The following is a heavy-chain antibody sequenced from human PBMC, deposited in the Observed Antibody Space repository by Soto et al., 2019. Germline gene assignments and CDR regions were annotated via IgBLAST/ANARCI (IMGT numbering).Heavy chain of an antibody. CDR2: IYYSGST. Sequence: SETLSLTCTVSGGSISSYYWSWIRQPPGKGLEWIGYIYYSGSTNYNPSLKSRVTISVDTSKNQFSRKQSSVTAADTAVYYCARRVGGCTNGVCYTTNYYYYYMDVWGKGTTVTVS. J-gene: IGHJ6*03. D-gene: IGHD2-8*01. V-gene: IGHV4-59*08. CDR1: GGSISSYY. CDR3: ARRVGGCTNGVCYTTNYYYYYMDV.